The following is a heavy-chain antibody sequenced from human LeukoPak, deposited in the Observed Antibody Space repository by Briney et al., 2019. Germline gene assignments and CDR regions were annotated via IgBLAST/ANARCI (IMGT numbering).Heavy chain of an antibody. J-gene: IGHJ4*02. CDR1: SGSISSSSYY. CDR2: INHSGST. CDR3: ARRRVLMFNSIEY. V-gene: IGHV4-39*07. D-gene: IGHD3-10*02. Sequence: SETLSLTCTVSSGSISSSSYYWSWIRQSPGKGLEWIGEINHSGSTNYNPSLESRVTISVDTSKKQFFLKLTSVTAADTAVYFCARRRVLMFNSIEYWGQGTLVTVSS.